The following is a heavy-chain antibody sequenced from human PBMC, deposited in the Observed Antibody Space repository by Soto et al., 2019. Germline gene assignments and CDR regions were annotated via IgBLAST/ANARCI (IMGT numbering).Heavy chain of an antibody. V-gene: IGHV3-66*01. CDR3: VRDPVQWLVPLDY. CDR1: GFTVSSSY. Sequence: GGSLRLSCAASGFTVSSSYMSWVRQAPGKGPEWVSTIHGGGSTYYADSVKGRFTISRDNSENTVYLQMNSLRDEDTAIYYCVRDPVQWLVPLDYWGQGTLVTVSS. J-gene: IGHJ4*02. D-gene: IGHD6-19*01. CDR2: IHGGGST.